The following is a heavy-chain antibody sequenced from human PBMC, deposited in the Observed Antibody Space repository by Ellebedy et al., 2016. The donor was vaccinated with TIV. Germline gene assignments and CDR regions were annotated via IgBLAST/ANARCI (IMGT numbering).Heavy chain of an antibody. J-gene: IGHJ5*02. Sequence: PGGSLRLSCAASGFTFKNNWMSWVRQTPQKGLEWVSNINQAGTATHYVDSVKGRFVISRDNARQSLFRRMNSLRVDDTAIYFCARDWNSVFHPWGQGTLVTVSS. V-gene: IGHV3-7*03. CDR1: GFTFKNNW. CDR2: INQAGTAT. CDR3: ARDWNSVFHP. D-gene: IGHD1-1*01.